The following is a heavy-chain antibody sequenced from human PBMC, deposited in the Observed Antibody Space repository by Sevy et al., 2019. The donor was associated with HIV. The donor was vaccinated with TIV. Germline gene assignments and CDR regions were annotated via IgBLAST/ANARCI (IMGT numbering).Heavy chain of an antibody. Sequence: GGSLRLSCAASGFTFSSYAMSWVRQAPGKGLEWVSAISGSGGSTYYADSVKGRFTISRDNSKNTLYLQMNSRRAEDTAVYYCAKDTIVVVGGGVRPFDYWGQGTLVTVSS. CDR1: GFTFSSYA. CDR2: ISGSGGST. CDR3: AKDTIVVVGGGVRPFDY. D-gene: IGHD3-22*01. J-gene: IGHJ4*02. V-gene: IGHV3-23*01.